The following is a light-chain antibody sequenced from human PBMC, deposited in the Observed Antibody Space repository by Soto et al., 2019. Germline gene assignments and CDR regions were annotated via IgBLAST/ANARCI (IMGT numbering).Light chain of an antibody. J-gene: IGKJ5*01. Sequence: DIQMTQSPSTLSGSVGDRFTITCRASQTISSWLAWYQQKPGKAPKLLIYAASTLQSGVPSRFSGSGSGTEFTLTISSLQPEDFATYYCQQLNSYSTFGQGTRLEIK. CDR1: QTISSW. CDR2: AAS. CDR3: QQLNSYST. V-gene: IGKV1-5*01.